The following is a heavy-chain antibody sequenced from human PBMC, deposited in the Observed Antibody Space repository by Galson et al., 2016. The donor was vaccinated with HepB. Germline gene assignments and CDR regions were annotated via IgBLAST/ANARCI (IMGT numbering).Heavy chain of an antibody. Sequence: SLRLSCAASGFTLSRYWMSWVRKAPGKGLESVANIKEDGSEENYVDSVKGRFTISRDNSKNTLSLQMNNLRAEDTAVYYCTKDGGWPYYFDYWGQGTLVTVSS. CDR3: TKDGGWPYYFDY. CDR2: IKEDGSEE. J-gene: IGHJ4*02. CDR1: GFTLSRYW. D-gene: IGHD6-19*01. V-gene: IGHV3-7*04.